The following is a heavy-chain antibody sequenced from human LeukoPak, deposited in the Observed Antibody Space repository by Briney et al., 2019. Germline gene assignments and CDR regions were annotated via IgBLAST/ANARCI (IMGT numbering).Heavy chain of an antibody. CDR3: ATAYRGSYDY. Sequence: GASVKVSCKVSGYTLTELSMHWVRQAPGKGLEWMGGFDPEDGETVYAQKFQGRVTMTEDTSTDTAYMGLSSLRSEDTAVYYCATAYRGSYDYWGQGTLVTVSS. CDR2: FDPEDGET. V-gene: IGHV1-24*01. D-gene: IGHD1-26*01. CDR1: GYTLTELS. J-gene: IGHJ4*02.